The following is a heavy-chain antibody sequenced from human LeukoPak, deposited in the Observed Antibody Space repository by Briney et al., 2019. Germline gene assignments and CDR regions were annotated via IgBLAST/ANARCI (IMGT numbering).Heavy chain of an antibody. CDR1: GFTFSSYW. J-gene: IGHJ5*02. V-gene: IGHV3-74*01. Sequence: GGSLRLSCAASGFTFSSYWMHWVRQAPGKGLVWVSRINTDGSSTSYADSVKGRFTISRDNAKNTLYLQMNSLRAEDTAVYYCARGREKRFLEWLYPAAGFDPWGQGTLVTVSS. D-gene: IGHD3-3*01. CDR3: ARGREKRFLEWLYPAAGFDP. CDR2: INTDGSST.